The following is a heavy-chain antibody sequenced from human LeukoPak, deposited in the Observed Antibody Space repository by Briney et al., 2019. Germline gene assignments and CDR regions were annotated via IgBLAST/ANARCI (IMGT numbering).Heavy chain of an antibody. CDR3: ARDSAPYYYDSSGYFHRGAFDI. D-gene: IGHD3-22*01. Sequence: GGSLRLSCAASGFTFSDYYMSWLRQAPGKGLEWVSYISSSGSTIYYADSVKGRFTISRDNAENSLYLQMNSLRAEDTAVYYCARDSAPYYYDSSGYFHRGAFDIWGQGTMVTVSS. CDR2: ISSSGSTI. CDR1: GFTFSDYY. V-gene: IGHV3-11*01. J-gene: IGHJ3*02.